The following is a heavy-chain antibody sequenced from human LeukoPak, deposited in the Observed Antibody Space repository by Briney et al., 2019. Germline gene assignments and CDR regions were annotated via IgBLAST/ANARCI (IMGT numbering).Heavy chain of an antibody. D-gene: IGHD2-2*01. CDR3: ARGPIIDIAIVPAADEYYYMDV. CDR2: ISGSGGST. Sequence: GGSLRLSCAASGFTFSSYGMSWVRQAPGKGLEWVSAISGSGGSTYYADSVKGRFTISRDNSKNTLYLQMNSLRAEDTAVYYCARGPIIDIAIVPAADEYYYMDVWGKGTTVTVSS. V-gene: IGHV3-23*01. J-gene: IGHJ6*03. CDR1: GFTFSSYG.